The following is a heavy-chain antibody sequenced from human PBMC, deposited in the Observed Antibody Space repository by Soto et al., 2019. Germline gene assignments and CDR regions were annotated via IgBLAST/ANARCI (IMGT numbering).Heavy chain of an antibody. Sequence: GESLKISCKGFYYTFAAYLIGCVRQMAWEGLEWVGVINPRDSDVKYSPPFEGQVTISADKYINTAYMQGSSLKASDTATYYCARKFHDNSGGGYYYYGLEVWAQGTTVTVSS. CDR1: YYTFAAYL. CDR2: INPRDSDV. J-gene: IGHJ6*02. D-gene: IGHD2-15*01. CDR3: ARKFHDNSGGGYYYYGLEV. V-gene: IGHV5-51*01.